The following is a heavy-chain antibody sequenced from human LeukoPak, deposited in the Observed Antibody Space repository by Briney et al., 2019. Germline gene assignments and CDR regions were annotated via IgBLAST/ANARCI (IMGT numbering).Heavy chain of an antibody. Sequence: SETLSLTCTVSGGSTSNYYWNCIRQPPGKGLEWIGYVHYSGSTNYNPSLNSRVTISLDTSKIQFSLNLSSVTAADTAVYYCARASRGSYSWGQGTLVTVSS. V-gene: IGHV4-59*01. CDR3: ARASRGSYS. CDR1: GGSTSNYY. CDR2: VHYSGST. D-gene: IGHD1-26*01. J-gene: IGHJ4*02.